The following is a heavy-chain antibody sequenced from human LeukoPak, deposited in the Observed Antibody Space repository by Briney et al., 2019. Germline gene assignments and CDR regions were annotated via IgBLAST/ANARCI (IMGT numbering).Heavy chain of an antibody. CDR2: IIPIFGTA. J-gene: IGHJ4*02. D-gene: IGHD1-26*01. CDR1: GGTFSSYA. Sequence: GASVKVSCKASGGTFSSYAISWVRQAPGQGLEWMGGIIPIFGTANYAQKFQGRVTITADESTSTAYMELSSLRSEDTAVYYCAKDRRGGATSLDYWGQGTLVTVSS. V-gene: IGHV1-69*13. CDR3: AKDRRGGATSLDY.